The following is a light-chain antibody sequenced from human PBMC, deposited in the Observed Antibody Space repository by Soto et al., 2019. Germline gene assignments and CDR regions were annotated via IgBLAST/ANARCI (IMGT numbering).Light chain of an antibody. CDR2: GTS. CDR1: QSVSSSY. CDR3: QQYGNSRWT. V-gene: IGKV3-20*01. J-gene: IGKJ1*01. Sequence: EIVLTQSPDTLSLSPGERATLSCRASQSVSSSYLAWYQQTPGLAPRLLIYGTSNRATGIPDRFSGSGSGTDFTLTISRLEPEDFAVYYCQQYGNSRWTFSQRTKVEIK.